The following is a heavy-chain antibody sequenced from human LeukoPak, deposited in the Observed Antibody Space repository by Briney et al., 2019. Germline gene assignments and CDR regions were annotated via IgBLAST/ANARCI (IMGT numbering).Heavy chain of an antibody. D-gene: IGHD1-26*01. CDR2: IYYNRGT. J-gene: IGHJ4*02. V-gene: IGHV4-39*07. CDR3: ARGVGAWPIDY. CDR1: SDSISNSAYH. Sequence: SETLSLTCTVSSDSISNSAYHWGWIRQPPGRGLEWIGTIYYNRGTYYNPSLKSRVTISVDTSKNQFSLKLSSVTAADTAVYYCARGVGAWPIDYWGQGTLVTVSS.